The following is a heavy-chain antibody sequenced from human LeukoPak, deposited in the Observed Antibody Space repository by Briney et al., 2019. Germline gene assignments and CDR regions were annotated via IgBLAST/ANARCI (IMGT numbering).Heavy chain of an antibody. D-gene: IGHD1-1*01. CDR2: MRRDGNEI. CDR1: GFTFSTYW. CDR3: ARDLVWNDFEGEEGGQDY. J-gene: IGHJ4*02. V-gene: IGHV3-7*01. Sequence: GGSLRLSCSASGFTFSTYWMSWVRQAPGKGLEWVANMRRDGNEIYYLDSVRGRFTISRDNAKNSLYLQMNSLRAEDTAVYYCARDLVWNDFEGEEGGQDYWGQGTLVTVSS.